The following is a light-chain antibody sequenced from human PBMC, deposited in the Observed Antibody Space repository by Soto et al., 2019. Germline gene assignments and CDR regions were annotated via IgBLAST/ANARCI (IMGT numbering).Light chain of an antibody. CDR3: SSYTSSSTNVV. Sequence: QSALTQPRSVSGSPGQSVTISCTGTSSDVGGYNHVSWYQQHPGKAPKVMIYGVSNRPSGVSNRFSGSKSGNTASLTISGLQAEDEADYFCSSYTSSSTNVVFGRGTKLTVL. CDR1: SSDVGGYNH. V-gene: IGLV2-14*03. J-gene: IGLJ2*01. CDR2: GVS.